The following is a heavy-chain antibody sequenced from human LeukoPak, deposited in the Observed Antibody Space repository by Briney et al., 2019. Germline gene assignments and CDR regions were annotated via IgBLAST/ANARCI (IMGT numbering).Heavy chain of an antibody. J-gene: IGHJ4*02. CDR3: ARAWSGRSGAPIDY. CDR1: GFTFSNYA. CDR2: ISYDGSNK. D-gene: IGHD6-19*01. Sequence: GSLRLSCAASGFTFSNYAMHWVRQAPGKGLEWVAVISYDGSNKYYADSVKGRFTISRDNSKNTLYLQMNSLRAEDTAVYYCARAWSGRSGAPIDYWGQGTLVTVSS. V-gene: IGHV3-30*04.